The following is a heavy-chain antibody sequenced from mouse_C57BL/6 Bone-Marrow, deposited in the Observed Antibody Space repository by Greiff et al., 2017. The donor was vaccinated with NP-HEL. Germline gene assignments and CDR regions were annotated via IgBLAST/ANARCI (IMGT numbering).Heavy chain of an antibody. CDR3: AREAYYYGSSYGAWFAY. D-gene: IGHD1-1*01. J-gene: IGHJ3*01. Sequence: QVQLKESGAELVKPGASVKISCKASGYAFSSYWMNWVKQRPGKGLEWIGQIYPGDGDTNYNGKFKGKATLTADKSSSTAYMQLSSLTSEDSAVYFCAREAYYYGSSYGAWFAYWGQGTLVTVSA. CDR2: IYPGDGDT. CDR1: GYAFSSYW. V-gene: IGHV1-80*01.